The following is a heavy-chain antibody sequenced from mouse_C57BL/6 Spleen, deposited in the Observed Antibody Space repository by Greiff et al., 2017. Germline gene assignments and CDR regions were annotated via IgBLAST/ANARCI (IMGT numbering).Heavy chain of an antibody. D-gene: IGHD1-1*01. Sequence: VQLQQSGPELVKPGASVKISCKASGYAFSSSWMNWVKQRPGKGLEWIGRIYPGDGDTNYNGKFKGKATLTADKSSSTAYMQLSSLTSEDSAVYFGARRYGSRGEGYFDVWGTGTTVTVSS. CDR2: IYPGDGDT. V-gene: IGHV1-82*01. CDR3: ARRYGSRGEGYFDV. J-gene: IGHJ1*03. CDR1: GYAFSSSW.